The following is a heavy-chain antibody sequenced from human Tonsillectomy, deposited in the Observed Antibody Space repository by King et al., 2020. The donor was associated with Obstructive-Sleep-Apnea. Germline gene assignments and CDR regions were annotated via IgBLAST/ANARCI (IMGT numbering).Heavy chain of an antibody. CDR2: ISYEGSNK. CDR1: GFTFSSYA. V-gene: IGHV3-30*04. J-gene: IGHJ4*02. D-gene: IGHD1-26*01. Sequence: VQLVESGGGVVQPGRSLRLSCAASGFTFSSYAMHWVRQAPGKGLEWVAVISYEGSNKYYADSLKGRFTISRDNSKNALYLQMNSLRAEDTAEYYWASDTAAGSYYLYYFDYWGQGTLVTVSS. CDR3: ASDTAAGSYYLYYFDY.